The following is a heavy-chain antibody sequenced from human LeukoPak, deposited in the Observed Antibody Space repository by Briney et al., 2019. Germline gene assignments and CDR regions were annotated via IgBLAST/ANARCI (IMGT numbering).Heavy chain of an antibody. CDR2: ISGNGGST. J-gene: IGHJ4*02. D-gene: IGHD3-22*01. CDR1: GFTFSSYA. Sequence: GGSLRLSCAASGFTFSSYAMSCVRQAPGKGLEWVSGISGNGGSTYYADSVKGRFTISRDNSKNTLYLQMNSLRVEDTAVYYCANTLTLGGYYYDSSAYPDYWGQGTLVTVSS. V-gene: IGHV3-23*01. CDR3: ANTLTLGGYYYDSSAYPDY.